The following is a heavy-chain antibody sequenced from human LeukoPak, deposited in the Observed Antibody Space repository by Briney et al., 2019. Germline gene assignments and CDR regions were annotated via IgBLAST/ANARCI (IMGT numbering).Heavy chain of an antibody. V-gene: IGHV1-8*01. CDR3: ARILRYFDWLLGDYYGMDV. CDR1: GYTFTSYD. J-gene: IGHJ6*02. CDR2: MNPNSGNT. D-gene: IGHD3-9*01. Sequence: ASVKVSCKASGYTFTSYDINWVRQATGPGLEWMGWMNPNSGNTGYAQKFQGRVTMTRNTSISTAYMELSSLRSEDTAVYYCARILRYFDWLLGDYYGMDVWGQGTTVTVSS.